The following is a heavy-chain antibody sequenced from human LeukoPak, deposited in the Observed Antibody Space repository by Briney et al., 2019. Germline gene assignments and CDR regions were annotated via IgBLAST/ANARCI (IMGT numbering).Heavy chain of an antibody. D-gene: IGHD5-12*01. Sequence: GRSLRLSCAASGFTFSSFGMHWVRQAPDKGLEWVAVISYDGSNKFYPDSVKGRFTVSRDDSKNTLFLQMSSLRTEDTAVYYCASPYSGYDYNFDHWGQGTLVTVSS. V-gene: IGHV3-30*03. J-gene: IGHJ4*02. CDR3: ASPYSGYDYNFDH. CDR2: ISYDGSNK. CDR1: GFTFSSFG.